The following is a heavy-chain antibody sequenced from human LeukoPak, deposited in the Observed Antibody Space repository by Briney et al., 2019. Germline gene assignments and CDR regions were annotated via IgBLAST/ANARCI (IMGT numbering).Heavy chain of an antibody. CDR2: IYTSGST. Sequence: SETLSLTCTVSGGSISSGSYYWSWIRQPAGKGLEWIGRIYTSGSTNYNPSLKSRVTISVDTSKNRFSLKLNSVTAADTAVYYCARDSSSPRVKYFQHRGQGTLVTVSS. J-gene: IGHJ1*01. V-gene: IGHV4-61*02. D-gene: IGHD6-6*01. CDR3: ARDSSSPRVKYFQH. CDR1: GGSISSGSYY.